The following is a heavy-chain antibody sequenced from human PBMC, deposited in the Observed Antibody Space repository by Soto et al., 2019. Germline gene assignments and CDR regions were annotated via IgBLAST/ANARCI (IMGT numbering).Heavy chain of an antibody. J-gene: IGHJ6*02. CDR3: AGALENPYFYYGLNV. Sequence: QGQLVESGGGVVQPGRSLRLSCAASGFSFSSYGMEWVRLAPGKGLDWVAATTYDGGSKHYVDSVKRRFTISRDNSKNTLYLQMNSLRVEDTATYYCAGALENPYFYYGLNVWGQGTTVTVSS. D-gene: IGHD1-1*01. CDR2: TTYDGGSK. V-gene: IGHV3-30*03. CDR1: GFSFSSYG.